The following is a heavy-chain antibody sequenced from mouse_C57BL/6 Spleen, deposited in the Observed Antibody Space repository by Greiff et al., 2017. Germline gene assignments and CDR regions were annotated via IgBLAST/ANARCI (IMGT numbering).Heavy chain of an antibody. D-gene: IGHD1-1*01. CDR2: INPSSGYT. J-gene: IGHJ2*01. Sequence: VKVVESGAELAKPGASVKLSCKASGYTFTSYWMHWVKQRPGQGLEWIGYINPSSGYTKYNQKFKDKATLTADKSSSTAYMQLSSLTYEDSAVYYCAIFPITTVVAFDYWGQGTTLTVSS. CDR1: GYTFTSYW. V-gene: IGHV1-7*01. CDR3: AIFPITTVVAFDY.